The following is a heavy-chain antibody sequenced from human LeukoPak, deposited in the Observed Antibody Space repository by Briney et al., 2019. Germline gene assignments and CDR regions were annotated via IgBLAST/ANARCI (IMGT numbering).Heavy chain of an antibody. CDR2: IIPIFGTA. CDR1: GGTFSSYA. D-gene: IGHD4-17*01. J-gene: IGHJ4*02. V-gene: IGHV1-69*05. CDR3: ARNDYGDYALFG. Sequence: SVKVSCKASGGTFSSYAISWVRQAPGLGLEWMGGIIPIFGTANYAQKFQGRVTITTDESTSTAYMELSSLRSEDTAVYYCARNDYGDYALFGWGQGTLVTVSS.